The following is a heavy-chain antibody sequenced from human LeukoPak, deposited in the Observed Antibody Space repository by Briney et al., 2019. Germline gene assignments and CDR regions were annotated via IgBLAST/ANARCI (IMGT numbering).Heavy chain of an antibody. J-gene: IGHJ6*02. Sequence: GESLKISCKGSGYSFTSYRIGWVRQMPGKGLEWMGIIYPGDSDTRYSPSFQGQVTISADKSISTAYLQWSSLKASDTAMYYCAVTDFWSGPPPNYYYYYGMDVWGQGTTVTVSS. D-gene: IGHD3-3*01. V-gene: IGHV5-51*01. CDR1: GYSFTSYR. CDR2: IYPGDSDT. CDR3: AVTDFWSGPPPNYYYYYGMDV.